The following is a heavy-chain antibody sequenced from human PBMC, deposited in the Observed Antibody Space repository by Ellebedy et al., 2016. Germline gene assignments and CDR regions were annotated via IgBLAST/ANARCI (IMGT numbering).Heavy chain of an antibody. CDR1: DDSINNYNYF. Sequence: GSLRLXXTVSDDSINNYNYFWAWIRQSPRRGLEWIGSVLLSGTTHYNPALKSRVTISLDKSNNRFSLKLTSLTAADTAVYYCARGLVVVTGYFDNWGPGTRVNVSS. J-gene: IGHJ4*02. V-gene: IGHV4-39*02. D-gene: IGHD2-21*02. CDR2: VLLSGTT. CDR3: ARGLVVVTGYFDN.